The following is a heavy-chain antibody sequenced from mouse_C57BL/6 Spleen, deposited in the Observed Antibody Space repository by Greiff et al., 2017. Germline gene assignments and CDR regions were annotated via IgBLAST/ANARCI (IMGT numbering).Heavy chain of an antibody. CDR1: GYTFTSYW. Sequence: QVQLQQPGAELVKPGASVKLSCKASGYTFTSYWMQWVKQRPGQGLAWIGEIDPSDSYTNYKQKFKGKATLTVDTSSNTAYMQLSSLTSEDSAVYYCARRKYDYDEDYAMDYWGQGTSVTVSS. CDR2: IDPSDSYT. J-gene: IGHJ4*01. CDR3: ARRKYDYDEDYAMDY. D-gene: IGHD2-4*01. V-gene: IGHV1-50*01.